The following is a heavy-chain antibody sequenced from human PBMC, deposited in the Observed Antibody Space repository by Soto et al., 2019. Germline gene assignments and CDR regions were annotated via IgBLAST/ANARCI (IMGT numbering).Heavy chain of an antibody. D-gene: IGHD6-19*01. V-gene: IGHV3-23*01. CDR3: VKELVNSGWTSFDY. J-gene: IGHJ4*02. CDR1: GFTFSTYA. Sequence: VQLLESGGGLVEPGGSLRLSCAASGFTFSTYAMSWVRQAPGKGLEWVSAISDSGGRTYYVDSVKGRFTISRDNSKNTLYLQMNSLRPEDTAVYFCVKELVNSGWTSFDYWGQGTLVTVSS. CDR2: ISDSGGRT.